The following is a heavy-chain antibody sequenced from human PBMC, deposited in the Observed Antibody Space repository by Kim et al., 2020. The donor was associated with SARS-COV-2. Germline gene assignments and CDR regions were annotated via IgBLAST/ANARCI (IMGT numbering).Heavy chain of an antibody. CDR2: ISCSGGAA. CDR1: GFTFNNYA. D-gene: IGHD1-26*01. J-gene: IGHJ1*01. V-gene: IGHV3-23*01. Sequence: GGSLRLSCAASGFTFNNYAMSWVRQAPGKGLEWVSAISCSGGAAYYADSVKGRFTISRDNSRNTVFLQMSTLRAEDTAVYYCARDGSGRFPQAEYFKNWG. CDR3: ARDGSGRFPQAEYFKN.